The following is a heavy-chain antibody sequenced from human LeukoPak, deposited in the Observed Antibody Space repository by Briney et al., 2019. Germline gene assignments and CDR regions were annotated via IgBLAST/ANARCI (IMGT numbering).Heavy chain of an antibody. Sequence: SETLSLTCAVFGGSFSGHYWSWIRQPPGKGLEWIGEINHSGSTNYNPSLKSRVTISVDTSKNQFSLKLSFVTAADTAVYYCARGLRFLVVWGQGTTVTVSS. V-gene: IGHV4-34*01. D-gene: IGHD3-3*01. CDR2: INHSGST. J-gene: IGHJ6*02. CDR3: ARGLRFLVV. CDR1: GGSFSGHY.